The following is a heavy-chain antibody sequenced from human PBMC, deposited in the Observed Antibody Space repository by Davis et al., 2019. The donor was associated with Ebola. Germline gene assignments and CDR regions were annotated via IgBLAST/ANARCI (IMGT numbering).Heavy chain of an antibody. CDR3: ARGSHKWHYYGSGSYYNGGEVYYYGMDV. CDR2: INHSGST. V-gene: IGHV4-4*02. D-gene: IGHD3-10*01. J-gene: IGHJ6*02. Sequence: PGGSLRLSCAVSGGSISSSNWWSWIRQPPGKGLEWIGEINHSGSTNYNPSLKSRVTISVDTSKNQFSLKLSSMTAADTAVYYCARGSHKWHYYGSGSYYNGGEVYYYGMDVWGQGTTVTVSS. CDR1: GGSISSSNW.